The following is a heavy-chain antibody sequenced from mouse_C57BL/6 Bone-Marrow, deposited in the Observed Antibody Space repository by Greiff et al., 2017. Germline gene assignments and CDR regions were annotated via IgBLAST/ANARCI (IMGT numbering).Heavy chain of an antibody. CDR3: ARHYYGSSLFAY. CDR1: GFSLTSYG. Sequence: QVQLKQSGPGLVQPSQSLSITCTVSGFSLTSYGVHWVRQSPGKGLEWLGVIWSGGSTDYNAAFISRLSISKDNSKSQVFFKMNSLQADDTAIYYCARHYYGSSLFAYWGQGTLVTVSA. J-gene: IGHJ3*01. D-gene: IGHD1-1*01. V-gene: IGHV2-2*01. CDR2: IWSGGST.